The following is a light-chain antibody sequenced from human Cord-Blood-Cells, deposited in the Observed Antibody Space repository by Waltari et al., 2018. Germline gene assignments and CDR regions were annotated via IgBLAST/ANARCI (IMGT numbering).Light chain of an antibody. CDR3: QQYNSYST. V-gene: IGKV1-5*03. CDR1: QSISSW. CDR2: KAS. J-gene: IGKJ1*01. Sequence: DIQMTQSPSTLSASVGDGVNITCRASQSISSWLAWYQQKPGKAPKLLIYKASSLESGVPSRFSGSGSGTEFTLTISSLQPDDFATYYRQQYNSYSTFGQGTKVEIK.